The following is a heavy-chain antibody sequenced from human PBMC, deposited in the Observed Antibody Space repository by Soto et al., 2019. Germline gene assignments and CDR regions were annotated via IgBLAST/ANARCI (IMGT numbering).Heavy chain of an antibody. CDR3: AKQDDRGALEI. J-gene: IGHJ3*02. V-gene: IGHV5-51*01. CDR1: GKAFTSFW. CDR2: IYPGDSDT. Sequence: GESLKISCKISGKAFTSFWVVWVRQMPGRGLEWMGNIYPGDSDTRYTPPFQGQVTISADKSANTAYLQWHSLQASDTALYYCAKQDDRGALEIWGQGTKVTVSS. D-gene: IGHD3-22*01.